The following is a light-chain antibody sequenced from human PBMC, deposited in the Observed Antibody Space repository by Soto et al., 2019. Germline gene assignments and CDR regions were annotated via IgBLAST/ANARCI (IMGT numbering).Light chain of an antibody. V-gene: IGKV3-20*01. CDR3: QQYGSPPQT. CDR2: GAS. J-gene: IGKJ1*01. CDR1: QIGSSSY. Sequence: EIGLTESPVSVSLAPGERGTLSCMAIQIGSSSYLAGYQQKPGVVPRLLIYGASSRASGTPDRFIGSGSGTDFTLTINRLEPEDFAVYYRQQYGSPPQTFGQGTKVDIK.